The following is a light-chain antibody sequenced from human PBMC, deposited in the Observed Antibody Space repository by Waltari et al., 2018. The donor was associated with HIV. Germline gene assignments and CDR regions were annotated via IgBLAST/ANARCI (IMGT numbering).Light chain of an antibody. Sequence: QSALTQPASVSGSHGQSITMSCTGTSSDVGRYDYVSCYQQHPGKAPKLMIYEVSNRPSGVSNRFSGSKSGNTASLTISGLQAEDEADYYCSSYTSSSTLDVVFGGGTKVTVL. J-gene: IGLJ2*01. CDR1: SSDVGRYDY. V-gene: IGLV2-14*01. CDR3: SSYTSSSTLDVV. CDR2: EVS.